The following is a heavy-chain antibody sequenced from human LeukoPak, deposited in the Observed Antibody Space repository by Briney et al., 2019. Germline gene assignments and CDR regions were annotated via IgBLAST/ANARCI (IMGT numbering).Heavy chain of an antibody. CDR2: ISWSSGNR. J-gene: IGHJ6*02. D-gene: IGHD4-17*01. Sequence: PGRSLRLSCAASGFTFDDYAMHWVRQAPGKGLEWVSGISWSSGNRGYADSVKGRFTISRDNAKNSLYLQMNSLRPEDTALYYCAEDSYGDYYYMDVWGQGTTVTVSS. V-gene: IGHV3-9*01. CDR3: AEDSYGDYYYMDV. CDR1: GFTFDDYA.